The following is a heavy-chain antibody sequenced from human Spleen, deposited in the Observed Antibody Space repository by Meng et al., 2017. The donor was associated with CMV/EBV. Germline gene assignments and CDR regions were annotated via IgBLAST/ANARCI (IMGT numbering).Heavy chain of an antibody. CDR3: ARRFLGNYGMDV. Sequence: GESLKISCAASGFTFSSYSMNWVRQAPGKGLEWVSYISSSSTIYYADSVKGRFTISRDNAKNSLYLQMNSLRAEDTAVYYCARRFLGNYGMDVWGQGTAVTVSS. CDR2: ISSSSTI. J-gene: IGHJ6*02. V-gene: IGHV3-48*04. CDR1: GFTFSSYS. D-gene: IGHD1-26*01.